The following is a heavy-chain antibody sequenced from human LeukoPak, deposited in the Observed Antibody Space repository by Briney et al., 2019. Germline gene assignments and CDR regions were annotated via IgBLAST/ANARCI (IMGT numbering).Heavy chain of an antibody. CDR3: ARASWDYYDSSGYYFDY. CDR2: INPNSGGT. D-gene: IGHD3-22*01. V-gene: IGHV1-2*02. Sequence: ASVKVSCKASGYTFTGYYMHWVRQAPGQGLEWMGWINPNSGGTNYAQKFQGRVTMTRDTSISTAYMELSRLRSDDTAVYYCARASWDYYDSSGYYFDYWGQGTLVTVSS. CDR1: GYTFTGYY. J-gene: IGHJ4*02.